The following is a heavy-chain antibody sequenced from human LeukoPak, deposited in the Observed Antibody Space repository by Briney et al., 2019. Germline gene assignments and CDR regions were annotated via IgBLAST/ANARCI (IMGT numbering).Heavy chain of an antibody. J-gene: IGHJ4*02. CDR1: THSINTYY. CDR2: IYHSGST. Sequence: SETLSLTCSVSTHSINTYYWSWVRQSPGKGLEWIGHIYHSGSTDYNPSFKSRVSVSLDMSKKEFSLKLTSVTVADTAMYYCVRLRWELLAPYFDHWGQGAFVIVSS. CDR3: VRLRWELLAPYFDH. D-gene: IGHD2-15*01. V-gene: IGHV4-59*01.